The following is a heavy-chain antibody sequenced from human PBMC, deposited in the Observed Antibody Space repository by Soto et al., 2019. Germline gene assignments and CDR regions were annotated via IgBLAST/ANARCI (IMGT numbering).Heavy chain of an antibody. CDR3: ARGGTGATYYYYGMDV. CDR1: GGTFSSYA. CDR2: IIPIFGTA. D-gene: IGHD7-27*01. V-gene: IGHV1-69*12. Sequence: QVQLVQSGAEVKKPGSSVKVSCKASGGTFSSYAISWVRQAPGQGLEWMGGIIPIFGTANYAQKFQGRVTITAAESTSTAYMELSSLRSEDTAVYSCARGGTGATYYYYGMDVWGQGTTVTVSS. J-gene: IGHJ6*02.